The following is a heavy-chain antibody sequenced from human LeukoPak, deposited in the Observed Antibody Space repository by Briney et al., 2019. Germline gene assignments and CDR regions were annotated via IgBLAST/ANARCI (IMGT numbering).Heavy chain of an antibody. J-gene: IGHJ3*02. CDR3: ARDGLWPRPSAFDI. CDR2: ISSSSSYI. D-gene: IGHD2-21*01. V-gene: IGHV3-21*01. CDR1: GFTFSSYS. Sequence: PGGSLRPSCAASGFTFSSYSMNWVRQAPGKGLEWVSSISSSSSYIYYADSVKGRFTISRDNAKNSLYLQMNSLRAEDTAVYYCARDGLWPRPSAFDIWGQGTMVTVSS.